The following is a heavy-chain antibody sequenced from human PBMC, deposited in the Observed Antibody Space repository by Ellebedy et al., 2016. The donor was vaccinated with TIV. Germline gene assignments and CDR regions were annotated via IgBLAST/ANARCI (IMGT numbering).Heavy chain of an antibody. CDR2: IYYSGST. D-gene: IGHD3-22*01. V-gene: IGHV4-59*01. CDR1: GGSISSYY. Sequence: SETLSLTXTVSGGSISSYYWSWIRQPPGKGLEWIGYIYYSGSTNYNPSLKSRVTISVDTSKNQFSLKLSSVTAADTAVYYCARAIESGYYDPYYYGMDVWGQGTTVTVSS. CDR3: ARAIESGYYDPYYYGMDV. J-gene: IGHJ6*02.